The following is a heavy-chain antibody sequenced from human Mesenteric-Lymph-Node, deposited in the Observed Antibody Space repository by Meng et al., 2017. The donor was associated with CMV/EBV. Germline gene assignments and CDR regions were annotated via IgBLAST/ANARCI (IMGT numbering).Heavy chain of an antibody. CDR3: ARDTDYDSSGYYLDY. CDR2: ISGSGTYI. J-gene: IGHJ4*02. Sequence: GGSLRLSCAASGFTFSSYSMNWVRQAPGKGLEWVSSISGSGTYIYYADSLKGRFAISRDNAKNSLYLQMNSLRAEDTAVYFCARDTDYDSSGYYLDYWGQGTLVTVSS. CDR1: GFTFSSYS. V-gene: IGHV3-21*01. D-gene: IGHD3-22*01.